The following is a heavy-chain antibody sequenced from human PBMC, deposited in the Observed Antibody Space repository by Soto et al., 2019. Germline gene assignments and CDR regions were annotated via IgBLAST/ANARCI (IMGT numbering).Heavy chain of an antibody. CDR3: ARGDIVGGPAAITGSGWFDP. V-gene: IGHV5-51*01. J-gene: IGHJ5*02. Sequence: GESLKISCKGSGYSFTSYWIGWVRQMPGKGLEWMGIIYPGDSDTRYSPSFQGQVTISADKSISTAYLQWSSLKASDTAMYYCARGDIVGGPAAITGSGWFDPWGQGALVIVAS. D-gene: IGHD2-2*01. CDR1: GYSFTSYW. CDR2: IYPGDSDT.